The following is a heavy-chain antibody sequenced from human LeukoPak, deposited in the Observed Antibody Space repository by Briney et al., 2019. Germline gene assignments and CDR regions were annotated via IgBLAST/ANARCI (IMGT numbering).Heavy chain of an antibody. CDR2: ISYDGSNK. V-gene: IGHV3-30*04. D-gene: IGHD2-15*01. CDR1: GFTFSSYA. Sequence: GGSLRLSCAASGFTFSSYAMHWVRQAPGKGLEWAAVISYDGSNKYYADSVKGRFTISRDNSKNTLYLQMNSLRAEDTAVYYCAREGYCSGGSCPDAFDIWGQGTMVTVSS. CDR3: AREGYCSGGSCPDAFDI. J-gene: IGHJ3*02.